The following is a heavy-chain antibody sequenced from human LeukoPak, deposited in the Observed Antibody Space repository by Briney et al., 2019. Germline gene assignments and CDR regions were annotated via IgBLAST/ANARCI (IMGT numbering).Heavy chain of an antibody. CDR3: ARSIAAAGLGFDY. Sequence: SETLSLTCTVSGGSISSYYWSWIRQPPGKGLEWIGYIYTGGSTNYNPSLKSRVTISVDTSKNPFSLKLSSVTAADTAVYYCARSIAAAGLGFDYWGQGTLVTVSS. V-gene: IGHV4-4*09. CDR2: IYTGGST. CDR1: GGSISSYY. D-gene: IGHD6-13*01. J-gene: IGHJ4*02.